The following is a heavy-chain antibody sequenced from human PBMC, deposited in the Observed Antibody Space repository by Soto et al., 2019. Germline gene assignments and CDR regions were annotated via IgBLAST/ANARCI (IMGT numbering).Heavy chain of an antibody. CDR1: GFTFDDYA. J-gene: IGHJ4*02. V-gene: IGHV3-9*01. CDR2: ISWNSGSI. D-gene: IGHD3-9*01. CDR3: ASGRGYDILTGYYPYFDY. Sequence: GGSLRLSCAASGFTFDDYAMHWVRQAPGKGLEWVSGISWNSGSIGYADSVKGRFTISRDNAKKSLHLQMNSLRAEDTALYYCASGRGYDILTGYYPYFDYWGQGT.